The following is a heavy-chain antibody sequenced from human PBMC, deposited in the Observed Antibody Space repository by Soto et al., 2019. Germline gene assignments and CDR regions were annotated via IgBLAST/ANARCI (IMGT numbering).Heavy chain of an antibody. CDR2: ISGTTKYI. CDR3: ARSVIFRGLNRAFDI. D-gene: IGHD3-10*01. Sequence: EVQLVESGGGLVKPGGSLRLSCSASGFTFSSFNMHWVRQAPGKGLEWVSSISGTTKYIYYGDSVKGRFTISRDNAENSMFLQMNSLRGEDTAVYYCARSVIFRGLNRAFDIWGQGTLVTVSS. CDR1: GFTFSSFN. J-gene: IGHJ3*02. V-gene: IGHV3-21*01.